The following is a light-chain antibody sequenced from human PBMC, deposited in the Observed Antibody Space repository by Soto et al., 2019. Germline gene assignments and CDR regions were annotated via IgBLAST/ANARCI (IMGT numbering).Light chain of an antibody. J-gene: IGLJ2*01. CDR1: SRDVGAYKF. CDR3: SSYTSSATRV. V-gene: IGLV2-14*01. Sequence: QSVLTQPASVSGSPGQSITISCTGTSRDVGAYKFVSWYQQLPGKAPKLLIYEVSNRPSGVSNRFSGSKSGNTASLTISGLQSEDEADYYCSSYTSSATRVFGRGTKVTV. CDR2: EVS.